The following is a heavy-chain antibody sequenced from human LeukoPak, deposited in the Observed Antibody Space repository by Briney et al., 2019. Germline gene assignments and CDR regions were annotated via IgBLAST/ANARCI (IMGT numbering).Heavy chain of an antibody. J-gene: IGHJ3*02. Sequence: GGSLRLSCAASGFTFRSNWMHWVRQAPGKGLLWVSRINSDGSNTRYADSVKGRFTISRDNAKNTLYLQMNSLRAEDTAVYYCARGLEGTPNALDNWGQGTMVTVSS. CDR2: INSDGSNT. CDR1: GFTFRSNW. CDR3: ARGLEGTPNALDN. D-gene: IGHD1-7*01. V-gene: IGHV3-74*01.